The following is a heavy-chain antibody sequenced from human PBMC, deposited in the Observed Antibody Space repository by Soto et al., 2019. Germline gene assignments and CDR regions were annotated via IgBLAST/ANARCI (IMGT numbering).Heavy chain of an antibody. CDR1: GVTVSNYG. J-gene: IGHJ4*02. Sequence: QVQLVESGGGVVQPGRSLRLSCAVSGVTVSNYGMHWVRQAPGKGLEGVAVISRDGGTKYYADTVKGRFTSARDNSRNTLFLEMNSLRSDDMAVYYCTGEVASGYWGQGTLVTVSS. D-gene: IGHD2-8*02. V-gene: IGHV3-30*03. CDR3: TGEVASGY. CDR2: ISRDGGTK.